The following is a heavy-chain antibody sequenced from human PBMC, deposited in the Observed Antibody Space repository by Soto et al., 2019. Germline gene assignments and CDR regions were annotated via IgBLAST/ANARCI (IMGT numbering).Heavy chain of an antibody. Sequence: EVQLVESGGGLVQPGGSLRLSCAASGFTFSDHYMDWVRQAPGKGLEWVGRTRNKANSYTTEYAASVKGRFTISRDDSKNSLYLQMNSLKTEDTAVYYCTRCGYSSGWYLDYWGQGTLVTVSS. CDR2: TRNKANSYTT. CDR3: TRCGYSSGWYLDY. D-gene: IGHD6-25*01. J-gene: IGHJ4*02. V-gene: IGHV3-72*01. CDR1: GFTFSDHY.